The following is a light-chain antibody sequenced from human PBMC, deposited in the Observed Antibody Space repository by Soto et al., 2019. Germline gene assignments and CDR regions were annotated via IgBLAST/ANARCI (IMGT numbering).Light chain of an antibody. CDR2: DAS. J-gene: IGKJ2*01. CDR1: QSISSW. CDR3: HQYNSFLYT. Sequence: DIQMTQSPSTLSASVGDRVTITCRASQSISSWLAWYQQKPGKAPKLLIYDASSLESGVPSRFSGSGSGTEFTLTISSLQPVDFATKYGHQYNSFLYTFGQGTKLEIK. V-gene: IGKV1-5*01.